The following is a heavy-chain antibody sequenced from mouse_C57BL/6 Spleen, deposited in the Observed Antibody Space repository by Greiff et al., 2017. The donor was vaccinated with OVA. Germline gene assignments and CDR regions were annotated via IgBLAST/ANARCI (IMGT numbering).Heavy chain of an antibody. J-gene: IGHJ1*03. V-gene: IGHV3-6*01. CDR2: ISYDGSN. Sequence: EVKLQESGPGLVKPSQSLSLTCSVTGYSITSGYYWNWIRQFPGNKLEWMGYISYDGSNNYNPSLKNRISITRDTSKNQFFLKLNSVTTEDTATYYCARERTVVGDWYFDVWGTGTTVTVSS. CDR3: ARERTVVGDWYFDV. D-gene: IGHD1-1*01. CDR1: GYSITSGYY.